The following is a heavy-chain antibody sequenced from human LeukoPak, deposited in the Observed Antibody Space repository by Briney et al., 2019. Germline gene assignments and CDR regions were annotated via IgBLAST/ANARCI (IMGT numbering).Heavy chain of an antibody. D-gene: IGHD3-22*01. J-gene: IGHJ4*02. CDR3: ARDPSGYFNY. V-gene: IGHV4-61*01. CDR1: GGSVNSGNYY. CDR2: IYYSGST. Sequence: SETLFLTCTVSGGSVNSGNYYWSWIRQPPGKGLEWIGFIYYSGSTNYNPSLKSRVTISVDTSKNQFSLKLSSVTAADTAVYYCARDPSGYFNYWGQGTLATVSS.